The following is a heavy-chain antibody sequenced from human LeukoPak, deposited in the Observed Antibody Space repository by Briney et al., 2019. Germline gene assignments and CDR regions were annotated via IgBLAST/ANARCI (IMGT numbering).Heavy chain of an antibody. J-gene: IGHJ4*02. CDR3: AKGSMRGVINAYLDN. CDR2: ISYDGSNK. Sequence: GGSLRLSCAASGFTFSSYGMHWVRQAPGKGLEWVAVISYDGSNKYYADSVKGRFTISRDNSKNTPFLQMNSLRAEDTAVYYCAKGSMRGVINAYLDNWGQGTLVTVSS. CDR1: GFTFSSYG. V-gene: IGHV3-30*18. D-gene: IGHD3-10*01.